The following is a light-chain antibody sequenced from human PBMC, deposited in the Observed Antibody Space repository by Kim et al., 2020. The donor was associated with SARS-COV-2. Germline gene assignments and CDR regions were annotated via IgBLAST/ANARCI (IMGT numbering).Light chain of an antibody. CDR1: QDISYY. J-gene: IGKJ4*01. CDR3: QQYENLPLT. CDR2: DAS. Sequence: ASVGDRVIITCRTSQDISYYLNWYQQKPGKAPKLLIYDASNVEAGVPLRFSGSGSGTDFTVTISSLQPEDFATYYCQQYENLPLTFGGGTKVDIK. V-gene: IGKV1-33*01.